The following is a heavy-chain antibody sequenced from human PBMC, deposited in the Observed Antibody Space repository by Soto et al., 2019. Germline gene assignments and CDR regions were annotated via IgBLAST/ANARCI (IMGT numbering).Heavy chain of an antibody. J-gene: IGHJ4*02. CDR3: ARVSAVSRDTAMVSVFEY. D-gene: IGHD5-18*01. Sequence: PSETRSLTCTVSGGSLSSYDWSWIRQPPGKGLEWIANIYNSGSTNYNPALKSRVTISVGTSKNQFCLRLSSLTAADTAVYYCARVSAVSRDTAMVSVFEYWGQGILVTV. CDR1: GGSLSSYD. V-gene: IGHV4-59*01. CDR2: IYNSGST.